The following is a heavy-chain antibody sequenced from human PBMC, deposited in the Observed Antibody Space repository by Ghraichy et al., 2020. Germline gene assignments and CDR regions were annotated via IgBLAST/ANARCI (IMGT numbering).Heavy chain of an antibody. J-gene: IGHJ6*02. CDR2: MNPNSGNT. CDR3: ARSRVRGALSLYYYYYGMDV. V-gene: IGHV1-8*01. D-gene: IGHD3-10*01. CDR1: GYTFTSYD. Sequence: ASVKVSCKASGYTFTSYDINWVRQATGQGLEWMGWMNPNSGNTGYAQKFQGRVTMTRNTSISTAYMELSSLRSEDTAVYYFARSRVRGALSLYYYYYGMDVWGQGTTVTVSS.